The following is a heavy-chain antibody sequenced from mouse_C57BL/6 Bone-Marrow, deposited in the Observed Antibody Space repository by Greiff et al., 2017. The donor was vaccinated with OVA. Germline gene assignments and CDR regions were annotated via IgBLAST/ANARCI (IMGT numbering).Heavy chain of an antibody. V-gene: IGHV3-8*01. CDR3: ARWGYYGSSPCWYFDV. Sequence: EVNVVESGPGLAKPSQTLSLTCSVTGYSITSDYWNWIRKFPGNKLEYMGYISYSGSTYYNPSLKSRISITRDTSKNQYYLQLNSVTTEDTATYYCARWGYYGSSPCWYFDVWGAGTTVTVSS. D-gene: IGHD1-1*01. CDR1: GYSITSDY. CDR2: ISYSGST. J-gene: IGHJ1*01.